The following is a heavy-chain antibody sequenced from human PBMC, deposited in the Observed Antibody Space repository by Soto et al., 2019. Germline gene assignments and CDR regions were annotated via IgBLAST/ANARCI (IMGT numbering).Heavy chain of an antibody. J-gene: IGHJ4*02. V-gene: IGHV4-39*01. CDR3: ARLTDVYANSYFER. CDR1: GASISAQNYY. D-gene: IGHD2-8*01. CDR2: VHHTVVT. Sequence: SETLSLTCTVSGASISAQNYYGGWVRQPPGKGLEWIGGVHHTVVTCHYQSLKSRVSISVDTSTNKFSLTLSPVTAADSALYYCARLTDVYANSYFERCGQG.